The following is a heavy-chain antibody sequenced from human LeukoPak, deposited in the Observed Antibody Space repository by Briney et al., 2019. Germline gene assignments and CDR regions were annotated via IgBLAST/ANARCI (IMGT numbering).Heavy chain of an antibody. CDR1: GSTFSSYS. J-gene: IGHJ4*02. CDR3: ARDLLYYDILTGYYNRGHFDY. Sequence: GGSLRLSCAASGSTFSSYSMNWVRQAPGKGLEWVSSISSSSSYIYYADSVKGRFTISRDNAKNSLYLQMNSLRAEDTAVYYCARDLLYYDILTGYYNRGHFDYWGQGTLVTVSS. CDR2: ISSSSSYI. D-gene: IGHD3-9*01. V-gene: IGHV3-21*01.